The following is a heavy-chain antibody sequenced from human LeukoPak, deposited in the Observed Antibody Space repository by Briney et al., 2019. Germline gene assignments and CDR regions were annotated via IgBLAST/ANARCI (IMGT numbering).Heavy chain of an antibody. CDR2: IYTSGST. CDR1: GGSISSGSYY. CDR3: ARYYDSSGYYYPIHDAFDI. Sequence: SQTLSLTCTVSGGSISSGSYYWSWIRRPAGKGLEWIGRIYTSGSTNYNPSLKSRVTISVDTSKNQFSLKLSSATAADTAVYYCARYYDSSGYYYPIHDAFDIWGQGTMVTVSS. J-gene: IGHJ3*02. V-gene: IGHV4-61*02. D-gene: IGHD3-22*01.